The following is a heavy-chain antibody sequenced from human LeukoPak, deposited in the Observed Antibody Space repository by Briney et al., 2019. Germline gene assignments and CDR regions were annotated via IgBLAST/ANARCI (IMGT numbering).Heavy chain of an antibody. Sequence: SETLSLTCTVSGGSVSSGSHHWSWIRQPVGKRLEWIGYFSNSGTNNYNPSLKGRVTMSVDTSKNQFSLKLSSVTAADTAVYYCARGSNWGDYWGQGTLVTVSS. V-gene: IGHV4-61*01. CDR2: FSNSGTN. D-gene: IGHD7-27*01. CDR3: ARGSNWGDY. CDR1: GGSVSSGSHH. J-gene: IGHJ4*02.